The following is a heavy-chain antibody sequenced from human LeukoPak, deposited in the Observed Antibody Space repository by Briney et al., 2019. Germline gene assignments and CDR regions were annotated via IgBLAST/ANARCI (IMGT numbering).Heavy chain of an antibody. CDR1: GGSISSYY. D-gene: IGHD1-26*01. Sequence: PSETLSLTCTVSGGSISSYYWSWIRQPPGKGLEWIGYIYYSGSTNYNPSLKSRVTISVDTSKNQFSLKLSSVTAADTAVYYCARQYSGSSLDYWGQGTLVTVSS. J-gene: IGHJ4*02. CDR3: ARQYSGSSLDY. CDR2: IYYSGST. V-gene: IGHV4-59*08.